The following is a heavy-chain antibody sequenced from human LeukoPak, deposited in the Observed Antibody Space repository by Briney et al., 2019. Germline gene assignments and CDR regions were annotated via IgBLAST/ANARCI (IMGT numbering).Heavy chain of an antibody. D-gene: IGHD3-22*01. CDR2: IYHSGST. J-gene: IGHJ4*02. V-gene: IGHV4-38-2*02. CDR3: AGAALDSSGYYYPFDY. Sequence: SGTLSLTCTVSGYSFSNGYYWGWIRQPPGKGLEWIGNIYHSGSTYYNPSLKSRVTISVDTSKNQFSLKLSSVTAADTAVYYCAGAALDSSGYYYPFDYWGQGTLVTVSS. CDR1: GYSFSNGYY.